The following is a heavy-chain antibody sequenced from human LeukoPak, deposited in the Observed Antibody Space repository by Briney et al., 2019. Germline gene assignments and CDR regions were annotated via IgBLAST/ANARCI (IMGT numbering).Heavy chain of an antibody. D-gene: IGHD6-19*01. CDR3: AKDGWLAQDF. Sequence: SETLSLTCTVSGGSISSYYWSWTRQPPGKGLEWIGYIYYSGSTNYNPSLKSRVTISVDTSKNQFSLKLSSVTAADTAVYYCAKDGWLAQDFRGQGTLVTVSS. V-gene: IGHV4-59*01. CDR2: IYYSGST. J-gene: IGHJ4*02. CDR1: GGSISSYY.